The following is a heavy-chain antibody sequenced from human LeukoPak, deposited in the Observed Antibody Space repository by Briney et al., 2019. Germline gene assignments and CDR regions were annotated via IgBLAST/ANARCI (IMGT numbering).Heavy chain of an antibody. J-gene: IGHJ4*02. V-gene: IGHV4-31*11. Sequence: PSETLSLTCAVSGGSISSGGYYWSWIRQHPGKGLEWIGYIYYSGSTYYNPSLKSRVTISVDTSKNQFSLKLSSVTAADTAVYYCARDGSSGYYLNLDYWGQGTLVTVSS. CDR3: ARDGSSGYYLNLDY. CDR2: IYYSGST. D-gene: IGHD3-22*01. CDR1: GGSISSGGYY.